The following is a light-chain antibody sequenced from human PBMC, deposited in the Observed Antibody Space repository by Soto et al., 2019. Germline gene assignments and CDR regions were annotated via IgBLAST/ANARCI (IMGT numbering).Light chain of an antibody. V-gene: IGLV2-8*01. Sequence: QSALTQPPSASGSPGQSVTISCTGTSSDVGGYNFVSWYQHHPGKAPKLMIYEVSKRPSGVPDRFSGSKSDNTASLTVSGLQAEDEADYFCSSYAGSNNGVFGGGTKLTVL. CDR2: EVS. CDR3: SSYAGSNNGV. CDR1: SSDVGGYNF. J-gene: IGLJ3*02.